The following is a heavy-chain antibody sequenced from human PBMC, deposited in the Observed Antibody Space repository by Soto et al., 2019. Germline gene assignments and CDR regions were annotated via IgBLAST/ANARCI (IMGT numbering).Heavy chain of an antibody. J-gene: IGHJ4*02. V-gene: IGHV3-30*04. CDR2: ITRDGYNK. CDR3: TKSSGGSSSVGMDY. CDR1: GFIFKNYA. Sequence: QVQLVESGGGVVQPGRSLRLSCAVSGFIFKNYALNWVRQAPGKGLEWVASITRDGYNKYYADSVKGRFTISRDNSNNTLSLQMTALRIEDSSVYYCTKSSGGSSSVGMDYWGQGTLVTVSS. D-gene: IGHD6-6*01.